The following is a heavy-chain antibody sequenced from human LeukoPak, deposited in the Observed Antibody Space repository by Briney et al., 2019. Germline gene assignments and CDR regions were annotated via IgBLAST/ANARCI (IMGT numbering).Heavy chain of an antibody. CDR3: AEYGDYSLY. CDR1: AFTFSSYG. Sequence: GGSLRLSCAASAFTFSSYGLQWVRQAPGKGLQWVAFIRYNEGDTFYGDSVKGRFTISRDNSGSTVYLQMNSLRAEDTAVYYCAEYGDYSLYWGRGTLVTVSS. V-gene: IGHV3-30*02. D-gene: IGHD4-17*01. J-gene: IGHJ4*02. CDR2: IRYNEGDT.